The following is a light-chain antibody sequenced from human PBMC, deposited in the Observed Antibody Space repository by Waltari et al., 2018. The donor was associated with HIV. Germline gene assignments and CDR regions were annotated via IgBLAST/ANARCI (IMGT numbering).Light chain of an antibody. V-gene: IGLV1-40*01. CDR2: GNF. J-gene: IGLJ3*02. CDR3: QSYDTRSSGFLV. Sequence: QSVLTQPPSVSGAPGQTVTISCTGSSSNIGAKYDVHWYQQLPGRAPKVLVYGNFLRPTGFPDRFAGSASGTSASLAITGLQADDEGYYYCQSYDTRSSGFLVFGGGTKVTVL. CDR1: SSNIGAKYD.